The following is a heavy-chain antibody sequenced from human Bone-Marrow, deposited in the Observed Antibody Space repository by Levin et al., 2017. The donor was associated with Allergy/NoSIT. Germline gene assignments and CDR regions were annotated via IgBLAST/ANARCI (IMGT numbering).Heavy chain of an antibody. Sequence: ASVKVSCKTSGYTFISFDMYWVRQAAGQGLEWMGWICPNTGNTGYAQKFQGRLTMTKDTSTGTVYMELSRLTSEDTAVYYCSRGAAIGNDYWGLGTLVTVS. J-gene: IGHJ4*02. CDR2: ICPNTGNT. D-gene: IGHD6-13*01. CDR3: SRGAAIGNDY. CDR1: GYTFISFD. V-gene: IGHV1-8*01.